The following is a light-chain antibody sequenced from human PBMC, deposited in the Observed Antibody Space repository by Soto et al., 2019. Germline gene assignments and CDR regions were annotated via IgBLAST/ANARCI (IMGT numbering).Light chain of an antibody. CDR3: QQLDSYPIT. Sequence: DIQLTQSPSFLSASVGARVTITCRASQDIKSYLAWYQQKPGKAPKLLIYGVSSLQSGVPSRFSGSGSGTEFTLTISSLQPEDFATYYCQQLDSYPITFGQGTRLEIK. CDR1: QDIKSY. V-gene: IGKV1-9*01. J-gene: IGKJ5*01. CDR2: GVS.